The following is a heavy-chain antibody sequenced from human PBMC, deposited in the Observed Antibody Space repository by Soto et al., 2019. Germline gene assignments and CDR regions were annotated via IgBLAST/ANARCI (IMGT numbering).Heavy chain of an antibody. J-gene: IGHJ4*02. CDR2: IKQDGSEK. CDR1: GFTFSNYW. D-gene: IGHD4-17*01. V-gene: IGHV3-7*01. CDR3: ARDSATVTAFDY. Sequence: GGSLRLSCAVSGFTFSNYWMSWVRQAPGKGPEWVANIKQDGSEKYYVDSVKGRFTISRDNAKNSLYLQMNSLRAEDTAVYYCARDSATVTAFDYWGQGTLVTVSS.